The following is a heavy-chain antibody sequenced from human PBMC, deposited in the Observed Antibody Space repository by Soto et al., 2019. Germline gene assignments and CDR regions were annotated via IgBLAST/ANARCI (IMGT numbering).Heavy chain of an antibody. CDR3: ARDENYCSSTDCYQVYFDY. D-gene: IGHD2-2*01. CDR2: IKQDGSEK. Sequence: EVQMVESGGGLVQPGGSLRLSCAASGFMFSSYWMSWVRQAPGKGLECVANIKQDGSEKFYVDSVKGRFTISRDNAKNSLYLQMNSRRAEHTAVYYCARDENYCSSTDCYQVYFDYWGQGTLVTVSS. V-gene: IGHV3-7*01. CDR1: GFMFSSYW. J-gene: IGHJ4*02.